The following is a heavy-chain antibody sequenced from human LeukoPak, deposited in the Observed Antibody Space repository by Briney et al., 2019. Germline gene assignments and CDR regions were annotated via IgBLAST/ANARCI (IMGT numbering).Heavy chain of an antibody. V-gene: IGHV1-18*01. CDR2: ISAYNGNT. D-gene: IGHD6-19*01. J-gene: IGHJ3*02. CDR1: GYTFTTYG. CDR3: AREGAIAVAGTRDAFDI. Sequence: ASVRVSCKATGYTFTTYGISWVRQAPGQGLEWMGWISAYNGNTNYAQKLQGRVTMATDTSTSIAYMELRSLRSDDTAVYYCAREGAIAVAGTRDAFDIWGQGTMVTVSS.